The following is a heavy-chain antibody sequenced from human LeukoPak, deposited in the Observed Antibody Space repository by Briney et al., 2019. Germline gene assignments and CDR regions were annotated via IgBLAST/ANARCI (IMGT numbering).Heavy chain of an antibody. Sequence: PGGSLRLSCAASGFTFSSYGMHWVRQAPGKGLEWVAVISYDGSNKYYADSVKGRFTISRDNSKNTLYLQMNSLRAEDTAVYYCAKGPLLRFLEWLLAPLDVWGKGTTVTVSS. V-gene: IGHV3-30*18. CDR3: AKGPLLRFLEWLLAPLDV. J-gene: IGHJ6*04. CDR2: ISYDGSNK. D-gene: IGHD3-3*01. CDR1: GFTFSSYG.